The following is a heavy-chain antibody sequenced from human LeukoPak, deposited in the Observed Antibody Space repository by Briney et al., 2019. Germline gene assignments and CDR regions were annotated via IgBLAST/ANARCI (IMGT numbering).Heavy chain of an antibody. CDR3: ARAITMIPGGY. J-gene: IGHJ4*02. CDR2: ISGSGGST. D-gene: IGHD3-22*01. Sequence: GGSLRLSCAASGFTVSSNYMSWVRQAPGKGLEWVSAISGSGGSTYYADSVKGRFTVSRDNSKNTLYLQMNSLRAEDTAVYYCARAITMIPGGYWGQGTLVTVSS. V-gene: IGHV3-23*01. CDR1: GFTVSSNY.